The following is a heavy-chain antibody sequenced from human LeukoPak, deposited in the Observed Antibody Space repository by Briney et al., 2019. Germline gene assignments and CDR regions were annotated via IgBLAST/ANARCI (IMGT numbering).Heavy chain of an antibody. V-gene: IGHV4-59*01. CDR2: IYYSGST. D-gene: IGHD3-10*01. J-gene: IGHJ4*02. Sequence: SETLSLTCTVSGGSISSYYWSWIRQPPGKGLEWIGYIYYSGSTNYNPSLKSRVTISIDTSKNQFSLKLTSVTAADTAVYYCARGARRGWYFDYWGQGTLVTVSS. CDR1: GGSISSYY. CDR3: ARGARRGWYFDY.